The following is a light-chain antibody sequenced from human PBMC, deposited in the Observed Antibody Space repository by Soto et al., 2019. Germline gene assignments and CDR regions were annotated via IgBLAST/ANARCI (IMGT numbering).Light chain of an antibody. CDR3: VPWDRSRSAGV. V-gene: IGLV1-51*02. CDR1: SSNIGNDY. J-gene: IGLJ3*02. Sequence: QSVLTQPPSVSAAPGQKVTLSCSGSSSNIGNDYVAWYQQLPGTAPKLRNYENNKQHSGIPDRSSGSKSGTSDTLGITGRQTGGEADYYCVPWDRSRSAGVFGGGTKLTVL. CDR2: ENN.